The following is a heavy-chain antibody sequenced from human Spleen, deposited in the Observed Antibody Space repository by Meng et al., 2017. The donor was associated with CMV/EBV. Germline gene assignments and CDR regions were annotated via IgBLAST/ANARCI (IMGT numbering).Heavy chain of an antibody. V-gene: IGHV4-34*01. Sequence: FSGYYWSWIRQPQGKGLEWIGEINHSGSTNYNPSLKSRVTISVDTSKNQFSLKLSSVTAADTAVYYCATRRPYDFWSGYMPRGWFDPWGQGTLVTVSS. CDR1: FSGYY. CDR2: INHSGST. J-gene: IGHJ5*02. CDR3: ATRRPYDFWSGYMPRGWFDP. D-gene: IGHD3-3*01.